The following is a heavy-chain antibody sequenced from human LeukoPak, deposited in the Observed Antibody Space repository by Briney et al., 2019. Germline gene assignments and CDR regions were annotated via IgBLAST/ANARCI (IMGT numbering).Heavy chain of an antibody. CDR1: GYTFTSYG. D-gene: IGHD4-11*01. CDR3: ARDQQLSYYYYYMDV. V-gene: IGHV1-69*05. Sequence: SVKVSCKASGYTFTSYGISWVRQAPGQGLEWMGGIIPIFGTANYAQKFQGRVTITTDESTSTAYMELSSLRSEDTAVYYCARDQQLSYYYYYMDVWGKGTTVTVSS. J-gene: IGHJ6*03. CDR2: IIPIFGTA.